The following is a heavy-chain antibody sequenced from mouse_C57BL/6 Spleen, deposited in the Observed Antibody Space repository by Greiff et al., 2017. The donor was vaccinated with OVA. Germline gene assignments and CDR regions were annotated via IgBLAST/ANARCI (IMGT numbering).Heavy chain of an antibody. Sequence: QVQLQQPGAELVKPGASVKLSCKASGYTFTSYWMHWVKQRPGQGLEWIGMIHPNSGSTNYNEKFKSKATLTVDKSSSTAYLQLSSLTSEDSAVYYGARSDYGSSGWYFDVWGTGTTVTVSS. D-gene: IGHD1-1*01. CDR1: GYTFTSYW. CDR2: IHPNSGST. J-gene: IGHJ1*03. CDR3: ARSDYGSSGWYFDV. V-gene: IGHV1-64*01.